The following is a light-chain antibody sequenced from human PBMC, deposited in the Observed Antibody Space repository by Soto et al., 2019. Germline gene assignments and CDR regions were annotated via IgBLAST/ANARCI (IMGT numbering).Light chain of an antibody. V-gene: IGKV1-39*01. CDR3: QQSYITPYT. Sequence: DLQMTQSPSSLSASVGDTVTITCRASQSISVHLNWYQQKGGKVPKLLIYAASNLYSGVPSRFSGSGSETDFALTISSLQHEDFATYYCQQSYITPYTFGQGTRLEIK. J-gene: IGKJ2*01. CDR1: QSISVH. CDR2: AAS.